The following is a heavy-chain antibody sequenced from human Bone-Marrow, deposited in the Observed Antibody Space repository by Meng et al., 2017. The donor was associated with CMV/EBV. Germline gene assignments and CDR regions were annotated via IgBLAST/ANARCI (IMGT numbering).Heavy chain of an antibody. Sequence: ASVTVSCKASGYSFTDHYFHWVRQAPGQGLEWMGWIYPNSGGTHYAQKFHGRLTVTTDTSISTGYMELSSLGSDDTAVYYCARDNDWGPDYWGQGTLVTVSS. D-gene: IGHD3-9*01. V-gene: IGHV1-2*02. CDR1: GYSFTDHY. CDR2: IYPNSGGT. J-gene: IGHJ4*02. CDR3: ARDNDWGPDY.